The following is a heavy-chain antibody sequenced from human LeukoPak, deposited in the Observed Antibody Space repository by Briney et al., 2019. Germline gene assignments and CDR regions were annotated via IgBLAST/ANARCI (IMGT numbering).Heavy chain of an antibody. CDR1: GYTVAAYY. D-gene: IGHD1-26*01. CDR3: ARHRNSQSTGAGDY. V-gene: IGHV1-2*02. CDR2: INPNTGGP. J-gene: IGHJ4*02. Sequence: ASVKVSCKASGYTVAAYYLHWVRQAPGQGLEWMGWINPNTGGPFYARRFQGRVTMTWDTSISTAYMELTRVTSDDTAIYYCARHRNSQSTGAGDYWGQGTLLTVSS.